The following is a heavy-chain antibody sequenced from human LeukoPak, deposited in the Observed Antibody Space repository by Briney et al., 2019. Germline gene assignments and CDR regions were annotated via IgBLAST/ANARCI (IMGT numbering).Heavy chain of an antibody. V-gene: IGHV3-7*04. D-gene: IGHD5-18*01. CDR2: IKEDGSEK. J-gene: IGHJ6*03. Sequence: GGSLRLSCAASGFTFSRYWMTWVRQAPGKGLEWVANIKEDGSEKYYVDSVKGRFTISRDNAKNSLYLQMNSLRAEDTAVYYCARAGMETDPLDYYYYMDVWGRGTTVTVSS. CDR1: GFTFSRYW. CDR3: ARAGMETDPLDYYYYMDV.